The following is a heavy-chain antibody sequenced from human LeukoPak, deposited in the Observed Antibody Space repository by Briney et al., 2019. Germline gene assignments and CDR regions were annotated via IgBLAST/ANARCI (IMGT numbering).Heavy chain of an antibody. CDR2: ISSSSSYI. J-gene: IGHJ3*02. CDR3: ARGYYDSSGYYNDAFDI. CDR1: GFTFSSYE. D-gene: IGHD3-22*01. Sequence: GGSLRLSCAASGFTFSSYEMNWVRQAPGKGLEWVSSISSSSSYIYYADSVKGRFTISRDNAKNSLYLQMNSLRAEDTAVYYCARGYYDSSGYYNDAFDIWGQGTMVTVSS. V-gene: IGHV3-21*01.